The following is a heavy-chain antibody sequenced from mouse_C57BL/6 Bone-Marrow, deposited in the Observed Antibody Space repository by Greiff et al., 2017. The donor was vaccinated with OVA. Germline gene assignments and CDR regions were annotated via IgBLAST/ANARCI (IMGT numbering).Heavy chain of an antibody. D-gene: IGHD1-1*01. CDR3: VRQDYGSSSAWFAY. V-gene: IGHV10-1*01. CDR1: GFSFNTYA. J-gene: IGHJ3*01. CDR2: IRSKSNNYAT. Sequence: EVKLLESGGGLVQPKGSLKLSCAASGFSFNTYAMNWVRQAPGKGLEWVARIRSKSNNYATYYADSVKDRFTISRDDSESMLYLQMNNLKTEDTAMYYCVRQDYGSSSAWFAYWGQGTLVTVSA.